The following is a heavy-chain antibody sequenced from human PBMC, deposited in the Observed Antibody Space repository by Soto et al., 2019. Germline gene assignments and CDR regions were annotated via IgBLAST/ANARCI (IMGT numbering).Heavy chain of an antibody. V-gene: IGHV3-72*01. CDR3: ASLAGAKEGFDY. CDR2: TTNKANSYTT. J-gene: IGHJ4*02. D-gene: IGHD1-26*01. CDR1: GFILTDHY. Sequence: EVQLVESGGGLVQPGGSLRLSCAASGFILTDHYMDWVRQAPGKGLEWVGRTTNKANSYTTEYAASVKGRFTISRDDSKNSRDLQMNSLKTEDTAVYYCASLAGAKEGFDYWGQGTLVTVSS.